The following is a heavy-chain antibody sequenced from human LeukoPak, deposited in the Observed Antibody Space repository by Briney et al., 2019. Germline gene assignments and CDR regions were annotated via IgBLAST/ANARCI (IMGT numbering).Heavy chain of an antibody. CDR3: ARELTFSSNYDILTGYPYYFDY. CDR2: INAGNGNT. V-gene: IGHV1-3*01. J-gene: IGHJ4*02. Sequence: GASVKVSCKASGYTFTSYAMHWVRQAPGQRLEWMGWINAGNGNTKYSQKFQGRVTITRDTSASTAYMELSSLRSEDTAVYYCARELTFSSNYDILTGYPYYFDYWGQGTLVTVSS. D-gene: IGHD3-9*01. CDR1: GYTFTSYA.